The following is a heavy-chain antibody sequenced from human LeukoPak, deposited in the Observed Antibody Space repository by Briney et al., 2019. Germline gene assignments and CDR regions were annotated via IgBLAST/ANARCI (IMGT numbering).Heavy chain of an antibody. D-gene: IGHD1-26*01. CDR2: ISSSSSYI. CDR1: GFTFSSYS. CDR3: GMGGDHPPYFDY. Sequence: GGSLRLSCEASGFTFSSYSMNWFRQAPGKGLEWVSSISSSSSYIYYADSVKGRFTISRDNAKNSLYLQMNSRRAEDTAVYYVGMGGDHPPYFDYGAREPWSPSPQ. J-gene: IGHJ4*02. V-gene: IGHV3-21*01.